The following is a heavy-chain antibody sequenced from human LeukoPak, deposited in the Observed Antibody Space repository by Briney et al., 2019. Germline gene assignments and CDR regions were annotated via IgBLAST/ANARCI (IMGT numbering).Heavy chain of an antibody. J-gene: IGHJ3*02. V-gene: IGHV5-51*01. D-gene: IGHD2-15*01. CDR2: IYPGDSDT. CDR3: APPPSPVVVVAAHDALDI. Sequence: GESLKISCKGSGYSFTSYWIGWVRQMPGKGLEWMGIIYPGDSDTRCSPSFQGQVTISADKSISTAYLPWSSLKASDTAMYYCAPPPSPVVVVAAHDALDIWGQGTMVTVSS. CDR1: GYSFTSYW.